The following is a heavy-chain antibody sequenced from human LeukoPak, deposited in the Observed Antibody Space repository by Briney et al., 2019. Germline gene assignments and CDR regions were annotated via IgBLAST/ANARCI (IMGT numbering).Heavy chain of an antibody. J-gene: IGHJ4*02. V-gene: IGHV3-30*02. CDR1: GFTFSSYG. D-gene: IGHD2-2*01. Sequence: PGGSLRLSCAASGFTFSSYGMHWVRQAPGKGLEWVAFIRYDGSNKYYADSVKGRFTISRDNSKNTLYLQMNSLRAEDTAVYYCAKDIVVVPAAYNDYWGQGTLVTVSS. CDR3: AKDIVVVPAAYNDY. CDR2: IRYDGSNK.